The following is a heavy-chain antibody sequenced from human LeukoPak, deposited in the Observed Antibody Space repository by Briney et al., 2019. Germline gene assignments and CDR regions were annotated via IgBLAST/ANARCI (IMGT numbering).Heavy chain of an antibody. Sequence: PSETLSLTCAVYGGSFSSYYWSWVRQPPGKGLEWIGEINYSKITSYNPSLEGRVTLSVDTSKSQFSLKLTSVTAADTAVYYCARGGNKMKYWGQGTLVTVSS. D-gene: IGHD2/OR15-2a*01. CDR1: GGSFSSYY. CDR2: INYSKIT. V-gene: IGHV4-34*01. CDR3: ARGGNKMKY. J-gene: IGHJ4*02.